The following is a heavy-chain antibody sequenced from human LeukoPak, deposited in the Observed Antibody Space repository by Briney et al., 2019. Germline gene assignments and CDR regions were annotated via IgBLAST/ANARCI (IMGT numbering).Heavy chain of an antibody. CDR3: AKKAGTYYYYYYMDV. V-gene: IGHV3-23*01. CDR2: ISGSGGST. D-gene: IGHD6-19*01. Sequence: GGSLRLSCAASGFTFSNAWMSWVRQAPGKGLEWVSAISGSGGSTYYADSVKGRFTISRDNSKNTLYLQMNSLRAEDTAVYYCAKKAGTYYYYYYMDVWGKGTTVTVSS. J-gene: IGHJ6*03. CDR1: GFTFSNAW.